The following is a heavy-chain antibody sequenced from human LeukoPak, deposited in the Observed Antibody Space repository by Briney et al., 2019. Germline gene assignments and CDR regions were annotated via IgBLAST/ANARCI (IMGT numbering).Heavy chain of an antibody. V-gene: IGHV3-15*01. CDR3: AKVNLGGDNFDY. D-gene: IGHD2-21*01. CDR2: ITAKSKRDSGTT. CDR1: GFTLNNAW. J-gene: IGHJ4*02. Sequence: PGGSLRLSCAASGFTLNNAWMSWVRQAPGKVLEWVGRITAKSKRDSGTTDYAAPVKGRFTISRDNSKNTLYLQMNSLRAEDTAVYFCAKVNLGGDNFDYWGQGTLVTVSS.